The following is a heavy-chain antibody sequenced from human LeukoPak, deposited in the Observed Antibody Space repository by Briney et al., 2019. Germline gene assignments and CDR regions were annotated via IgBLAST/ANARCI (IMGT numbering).Heavy chain of an antibody. CDR3: ASYPRSVDTPPFDY. CDR2: INPNNGDT. J-gene: IGHJ4*02. V-gene: IGHV1-2*02. CDR1: GYSFTAPY. D-gene: IGHD3-16*02. Sequence: ASVKVSCKASGYSFTAPYMHWLRQAPGQGLEWMGWINPNNGDTKYAQNFLGRVIMTRDTSTTTAYMELSSLRSDDTAVYFCASYPRSVDTPPFDYWGQGTLVTVSS.